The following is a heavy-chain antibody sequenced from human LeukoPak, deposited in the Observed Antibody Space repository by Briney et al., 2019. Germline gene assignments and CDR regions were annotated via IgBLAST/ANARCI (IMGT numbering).Heavy chain of an antibody. CDR1: GFTFSSYG. J-gene: IGHJ4*02. CDR3: AIHATEGGY. CDR2: ISSSAGST. Sequence: GGSLRLSCVASGFTFSSYGMTWVRQAPGKGPEWVSVISSSAGSTYYADSVKGRFTISRDNSKNTLYLQMNSLRAEDTAVYYCAIHATEGGYWGQGTLVTVSS. D-gene: IGHD2-15*01. V-gene: IGHV3-23*01.